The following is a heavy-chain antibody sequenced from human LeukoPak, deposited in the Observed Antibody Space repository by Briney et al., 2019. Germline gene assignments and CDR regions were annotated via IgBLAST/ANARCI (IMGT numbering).Heavy chain of an antibody. D-gene: IGHD6-19*01. CDR2: ISAYNGNT. J-gene: IGHJ1*01. V-gene: IGHV1-18*01. Sequence: ASVKVSCKASGYTFTSYDINWVRQATRQGLEWMGWISAYNGNTNYAQKLQGRVTMTTDTSTSTAYMELRSLRSDDTAVYYCARAIAVTGTTTDFQHWGQGTLVTVSS. CDR1: GYTFTSYD. CDR3: ARAIAVTGTTTDFQH.